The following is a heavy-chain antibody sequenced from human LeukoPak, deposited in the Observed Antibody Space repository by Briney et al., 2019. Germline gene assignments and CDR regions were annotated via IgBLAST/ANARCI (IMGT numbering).Heavy chain of an antibody. CDR3: AKDRSYYYDSSGYYPDAFDI. V-gene: IGHV3-23*01. Sequence: PGGSLRLSCAASGFTFSSYAMSWVRQAPGKGLEWVSAISGSGGSTYYADSVKDRFTISRDISKNTLYLQMNSLRAEDTAVYYCAKDRSYYYDSSGYYPDAFDIWGQGTMVTVSS. J-gene: IGHJ3*02. CDR1: GFTFSSYA. D-gene: IGHD3-22*01. CDR2: ISGSGGST.